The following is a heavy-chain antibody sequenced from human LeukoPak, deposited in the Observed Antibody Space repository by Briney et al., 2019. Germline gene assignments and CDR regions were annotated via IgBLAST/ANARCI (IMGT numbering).Heavy chain of an antibody. CDR1: GFTFSSYA. CDR3: ASDYDSSGYRSHFDY. V-gene: IGHV3-30*04. D-gene: IGHD3-22*01. CDR2: ISYDGSNK. Sequence: PGGSLRLSCAASGFTFSSYAMHWVRQAPGKGLEWVAVISYDGSNKYYADSVKGRFTISRDNSKNTLYLQMNSLRAEDTAVYYCASDYDSSGYRSHFDYWGRGTLVTVSS. J-gene: IGHJ4*02.